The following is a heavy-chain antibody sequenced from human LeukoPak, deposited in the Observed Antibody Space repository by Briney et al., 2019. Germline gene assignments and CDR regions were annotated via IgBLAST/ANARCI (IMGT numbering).Heavy chain of an antibody. Sequence: GGTLRLSCAASGFTFSSYAMSWVRQAPGKGLEWVSAISGSGGSTYYAESVKGRFTISRDNSKNTLYLQMNSLRAEDTAVYYCAKDLDGSPDDYWGQGTLVTVSS. V-gene: IGHV3-23*01. CDR1: GFTFSSYA. D-gene: IGHD1-26*01. J-gene: IGHJ4*02. CDR3: AKDLDGSPDDY. CDR2: ISGSGGST.